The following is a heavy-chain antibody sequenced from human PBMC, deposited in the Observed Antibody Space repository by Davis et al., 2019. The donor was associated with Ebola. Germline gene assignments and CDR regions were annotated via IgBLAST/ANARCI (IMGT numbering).Heavy chain of an antibody. CDR2: IIPILGIA. CDR1: GGTFSSYA. V-gene: IGHV1-69*10. CDR3: ARGETVTWAYYYYYYMDV. Sequence: SVKVSCKASGGTFSSYAISWVRQAPGQGLEWMGGIIPILGIANYAQKFQGRVTITADESTSTAYMELSSLRSEDTAVYYCARGETVTWAYYYYYYMDVWGKGTTVTVSS. D-gene: IGHD4-11*01. J-gene: IGHJ6*03.